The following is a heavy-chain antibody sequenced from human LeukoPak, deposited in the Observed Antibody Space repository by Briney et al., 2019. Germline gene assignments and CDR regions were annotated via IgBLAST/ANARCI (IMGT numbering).Heavy chain of an antibody. Sequence: GGSLRLSCAASGFTFSSYAMSWVRQAPGKGLEWVSAISGSGGSTYYADSVKGRFTISRDNSKNTLYLQMNSLRAEDTAVYYCAKDPRRYYDSSGYCWGQGTLVTVSS. V-gene: IGHV3-23*01. CDR3: AKDPRRYYDSSGYC. CDR2: ISGSGGST. CDR1: GFTFSSYA. D-gene: IGHD3-22*01. J-gene: IGHJ4*02.